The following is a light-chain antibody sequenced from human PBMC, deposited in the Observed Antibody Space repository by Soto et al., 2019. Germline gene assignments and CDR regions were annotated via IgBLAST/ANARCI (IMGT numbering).Light chain of an antibody. CDR2: GAS. Sequence: IVFTQSPGTLAFAPGERAPLSLKASQSVSSNFLAWYQEKPGQAPRLLIYGASSRATGIPDRFSGSGSGTDFTLTISRLEPEDFAVYYCRQYGRSLGFAFGGGTRWIS. CDR1: QSVSSNF. CDR3: RQYGRSLGFA. J-gene: IGKJ4*01. V-gene: IGKV3-20*01.